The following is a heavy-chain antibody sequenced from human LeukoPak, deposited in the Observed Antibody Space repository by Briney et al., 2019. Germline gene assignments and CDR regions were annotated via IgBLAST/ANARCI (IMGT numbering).Heavy chain of an antibody. D-gene: IGHD6-19*01. V-gene: IGHV4-31*03. CDR1: GGSISSGGFY. J-gene: IGHJ4*02. CDR2: IYYSGST. Sequence: SETLSLTCTVSGGSISSGGFYWSWIRQHPGKGLEWIGYIYYSGSTYYNPSLKSRVTISVDTSKNQFSLKLSSVTAADTAVYYCARDILGGTVAGKLGDYWGQGTLVTVSS. CDR3: ARDILGGTVAGKLGDY.